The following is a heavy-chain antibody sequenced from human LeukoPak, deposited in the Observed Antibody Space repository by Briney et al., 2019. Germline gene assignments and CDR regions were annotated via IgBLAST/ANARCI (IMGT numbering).Heavy chain of an antibody. Sequence: GGSLRLSCAASGFTFSSYWMSWVRQAPGKGLEWVANIKQDGSEKYYVDSVKGRFTISRDNAKNSLYLQMNSLRAEDTAVYYCARESVVGVAAKAYNWFDPWGQGTLVTVSS. J-gene: IGHJ5*02. CDR2: IKQDGSEK. CDR1: GFTFSSYW. D-gene: IGHD2-15*01. V-gene: IGHV3-7*01. CDR3: ARESVVGVAAKAYNWFDP.